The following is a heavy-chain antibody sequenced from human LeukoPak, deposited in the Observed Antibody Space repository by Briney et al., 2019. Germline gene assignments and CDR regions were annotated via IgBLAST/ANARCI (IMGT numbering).Heavy chain of an antibody. V-gene: IGHV4-61*01. CDR3: AGSDTYYYDSSGYSLGY. J-gene: IGHJ4*02. CDR2: IYYSGST. CDR1: GGSISSSSYY. Sequence: SETLSLTCTVSGGSISSSSYYWSWIRQPPGKGLEWIGYIYYSGSTNYNPSLKSRVTISVDTSKNQFSLKLSSVTAADTAVYYCAGSDTYYYDSSGYSLGYWGQGTLVTVSS. D-gene: IGHD3-22*01.